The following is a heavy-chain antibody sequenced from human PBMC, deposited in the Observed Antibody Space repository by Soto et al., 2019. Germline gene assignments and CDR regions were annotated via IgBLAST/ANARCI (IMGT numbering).Heavy chain of an antibody. CDR1: GGSVSSGSYY. V-gene: IGHV4-61*03. CDR3: ARLEVGLDY. D-gene: IGHD2-2*01. J-gene: IGHJ4*02. CDR2: IYYTGGP. Sequence: QVQLQESGPGLVKPSETLSLTCSVSGGSVSSGSYYWSWIRQSPEKGLEWIGYIYYTGGPKYNPSPPGRVTISADTSRNHFSLKLTSVTAADTAVYYCARLEVGLDYWGQGVLVTVSS.